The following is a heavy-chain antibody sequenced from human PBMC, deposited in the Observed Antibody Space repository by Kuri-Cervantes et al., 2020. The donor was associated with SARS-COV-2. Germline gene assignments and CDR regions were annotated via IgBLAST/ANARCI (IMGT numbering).Heavy chain of an antibody. CDR2: IYYSGST. J-gene: IGHJ5*02. CDR1: GVSISSYY. CDR3: ARDLYSSGWEYNWFDP. V-gene: IGHV4-59*01. Sequence: SETLSLTCTVSGVSISSYYWSWIRQPPGKGLEWIGYIYYSGSTNYNPSLKSRVSISVDTSNNQFSLKLSAVTAADTAVYYCARDLYSSGWEYNWFDPWGQGTLVTVSS. D-gene: IGHD6-19*01.